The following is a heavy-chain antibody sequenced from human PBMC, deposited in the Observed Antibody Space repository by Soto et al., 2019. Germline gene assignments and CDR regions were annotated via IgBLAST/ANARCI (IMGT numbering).Heavy chain of an antibody. J-gene: IGHJ4*02. CDR2: TYYSGST. Sequence: SETLSLTCTVSGDSVTSGGYFWSWIRQHPGKGLEWIGYTYYSGSTYYNPSLKTRGTISVDTSKNQFSLKLSSVTAADTAVYYCAIDSGRLDCSGGSCPLDDWGQGTSGTVSS. CDR1: GDSVTSGGYF. D-gene: IGHD2-15*01. CDR3: AIDSGRLDCSGGSCPLDD. V-gene: IGHV4-30-4*08.